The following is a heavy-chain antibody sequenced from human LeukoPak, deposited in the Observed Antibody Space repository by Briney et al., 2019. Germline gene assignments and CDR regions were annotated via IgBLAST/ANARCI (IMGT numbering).Heavy chain of an antibody. V-gene: IGHV4-34*01. CDR1: GGSFSGYY. Sequence: PSETLSLTCAVYGGSFSGYYWSWIRQPPGKGLEWIGEINHSGSTYYNPSLKSRVTMSVDMSKNQFSLKLNSVTAADTAMYYCAREAFSSGYYDDYWGQGTLVTVSS. D-gene: IGHD3-22*01. CDR2: INHSGST. J-gene: IGHJ4*02. CDR3: AREAFSSGYYDDY.